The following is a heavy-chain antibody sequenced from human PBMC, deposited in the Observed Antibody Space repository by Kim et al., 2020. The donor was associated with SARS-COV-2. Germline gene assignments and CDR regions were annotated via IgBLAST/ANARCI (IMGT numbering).Heavy chain of an antibody. CDR2: MNPNSGNT. D-gene: IGHD6-19*01. V-gene: IGHV1-8*01. CDR3: ARVQLYEQWLVPHPSGY. J-gene: IGHJ4*02. CDR1: GYTFTSYD. Sequence: ASVKVSCKASGYTFTSYDINWVRQATGQGLEWMGWMNPNSGNTGYAQKFQGRVTMTRNTSISTAYMELSSLRSEDTAVYYCARVQLYEQWLVPHPSGYWGQGTLVTVSS.